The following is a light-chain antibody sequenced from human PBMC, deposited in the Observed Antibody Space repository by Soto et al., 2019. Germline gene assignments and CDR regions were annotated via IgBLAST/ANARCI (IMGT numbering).Light chain of an antibody. J-gene: IGLJ1*01. V-gene: IGLV1-51*01. CDR3: GAWDSSLNVYL. Sequence: QSVLTQPPSVSAAPGQKISISCSGSSSTIGNYYVSCYHQLPGTAPKLLIYDNTKRPSRIPDRFSGSKSGTSATLAITGLQTGDEGHYSCGAWDSSLNVYLFGSGTKVTVL. CDR1: SSTIGNYY. CDR2: DNT.